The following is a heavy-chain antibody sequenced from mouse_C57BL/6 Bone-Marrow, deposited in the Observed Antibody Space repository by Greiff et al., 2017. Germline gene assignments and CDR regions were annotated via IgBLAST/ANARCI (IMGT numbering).Heavy chain of an antibody. Sequence: VQLKQSGPELVKPGDSVTISCKASGYSFTGYFMNWVMQSHGKSLEWIGRINPYNGDTFYNQKFKGKATLTVDKSSSTAHMELRSLTSEDSAVYYCARERFITTVVARYFDVWGTGTTVTVSS. CDR3: ARERFITTVVARYFDV. V-gene: IGHV1-20*01. CDR2: INPYNGDT. CDR1: GYSFTGYF. J-gene: IGHJ1*03. D-gene: IGHD1-1*01.